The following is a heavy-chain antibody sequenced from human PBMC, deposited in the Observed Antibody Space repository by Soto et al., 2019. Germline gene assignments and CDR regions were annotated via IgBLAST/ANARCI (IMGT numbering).Heavy chain of an antibody. CDR1: GSTFTKPA. CDR3: AAYVLGVGH. V-gene: IGHV1-58*01. Sequence: GASVKVSCKASGSTFTKPAVQWVRQARGQRLEWIGWIVVGNGNTYYAQKFQDRVTLTRDMSTSTAYMEVSSLTSEDAAVYYCAAYVLGVGHWGQGTLVTVSS. J-gene: IGHJ4*02. CDR2: IVVGNGNT. D-gene: IGHD3-10*01.